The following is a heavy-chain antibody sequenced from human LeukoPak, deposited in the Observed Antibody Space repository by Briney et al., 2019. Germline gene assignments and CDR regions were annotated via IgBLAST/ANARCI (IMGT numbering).Heavy chain of an antibody. CDR2: IFYSGNT. CDR1: GGSISTSSYY. CDR3: ARLGGDSHYYYYMDV. J-gene: IGHJ6*03. Sequence: SETLSLTCSVSGGSISTSSYYWGWIRQPPGKGLEWIGSIFYSGNTYYNPSLKSRVTISVDTSKNQFSLKLSSVTAADTAVYYCARLGGDSHYYYYMDVWGKGTTVTVPS. V-gene: IGHV4-39*07. D-gene: IGHD2-21*02.